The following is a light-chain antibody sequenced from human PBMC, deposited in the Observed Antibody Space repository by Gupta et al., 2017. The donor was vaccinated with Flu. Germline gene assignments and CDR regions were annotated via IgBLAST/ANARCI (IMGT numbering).Light chain of an antibody. Sequence: ITISCNGTNSDVGNHNLVSWYQQHPGKAAKLIIYEVSKGPADIPTRFSGSKSGITASLTIAGLQHEDEAYYYGCSYAGDNSLVFGGGTRLTVL. V-gene: IGLV2-23*02. CDR3: CSYAGDNSLV. CDR2: EVS. CDR1: NSDVGNHNL. J-gene: IGLJ3*02.